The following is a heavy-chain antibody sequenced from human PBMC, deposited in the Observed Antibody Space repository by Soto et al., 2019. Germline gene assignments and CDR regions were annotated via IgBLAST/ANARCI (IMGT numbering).Heavy chain of an antibody. CDR2: IYCSGNT. CDR1: GGSMRDYY. CDR3: ARQLGLWQPLDY. V-gene: IGHV4-59*01. Sequence: SETLSLTCSVSGGSMRDYYWSWIRQSPGKGPEWIGYIYCSGNTNYNPSLKSRVTISVDMPKSLFSLKLNSVTAADTAVYYCARQLGLWQPLDYWGRGTLVTVSS. D-gene: IGHD1-1*01. J-gene: IGHJ4*02.